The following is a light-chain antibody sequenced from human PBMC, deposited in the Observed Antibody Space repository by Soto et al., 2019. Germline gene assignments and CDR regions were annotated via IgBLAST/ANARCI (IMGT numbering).Light chain of an antibody. Sequence: QSVLTQPPSASGTPGQRITISCSGNSFNIGSNFVYWYQQLPGTAPKLLIYSNDQQPSGIPDRFSGSKSGTSASLAISGLRSEDEADYYCTTWDDTLSGRVFGGGTKLTVL. J-gene: IGLJ3*02. CDR1: SFNIGSNF. CDR3: TTWDDTLSGRV. CDR2: SND. V-gene: IGLV1-47*02.